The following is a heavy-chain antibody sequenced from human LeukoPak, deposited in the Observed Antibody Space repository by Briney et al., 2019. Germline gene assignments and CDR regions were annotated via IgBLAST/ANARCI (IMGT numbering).Heavy chain of an antibody. CDR1: GYTFTINY. J-gene: IGHJ4*02. CDR3: ARDQEGFDY. CDR2: IYPRGGST. Sequence: ASVKVSCKASGYTFTINYIHWVRQAPGQGLEWMGMIYPRGGSTSYAQKFQGRVTVTRDTSTSTVHMELSGLRSEDTAVYYCARDQEGFDYWGQGTLVTVSS. V-gene: IGHV1-46*01.